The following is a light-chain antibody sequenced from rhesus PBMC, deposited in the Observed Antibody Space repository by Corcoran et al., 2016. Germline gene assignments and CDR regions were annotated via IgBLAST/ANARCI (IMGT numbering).Light chain of an antibody. V-gene: IGKV1-22*01. CDR1: QGITSW. Sequence: DVQMTQSPSSLSASVGDTVTITCQASQGITSWLAWYHQKPGKAPKLLIFKATSLQSGFPSRFSGRGSGTHFTLTIRSRQPEDFATYFCLQYSSSPFTFGPGTKLDIK. CDR2: KAT. J-gene: IGKJ3*01. CDR3: LQYSSSPFT.